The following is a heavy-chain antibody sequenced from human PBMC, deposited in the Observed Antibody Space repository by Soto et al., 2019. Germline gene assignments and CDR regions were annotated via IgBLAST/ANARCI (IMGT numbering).Heavy chain of an antibody. J-gene: IGHJ6*02. D-gene: IGHD2-2*01. Sequence: PGGSLRLSCAASGFTFSSYGMHWVRQAPGKGLEWVAVISYDGSNKYYADSVKGRFTISRDNSKNTLYLQMYSLRAEDTAVYYCAKANKLPAAMSGGWVDYGMDVWGQGTTVTVSS. V-gene: IGHV3-30*18. CDR2: ISYDGSNK. CDR1: GFTFSSYG. CDR3: AKANKLPAAMSGGWVDYGMDV.